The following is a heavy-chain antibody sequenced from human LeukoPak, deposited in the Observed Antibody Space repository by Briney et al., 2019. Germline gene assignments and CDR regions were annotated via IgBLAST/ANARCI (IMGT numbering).Heavy chain of an antibody. CDR1: GFTFSSYP. V-gene: IGHV3-30-3*01. J-gene: IGHJ4*02. CDR3: ARDRDSSSWFDY. D-gene: IGHD6-13*01. CDR2: ISYDGSYK. Sequence: SGGSLRLSCEASGFTFSSYPMHWVRRAPGKGLEWVAVISYDGSYKNYADSVKGRFTISRDNSKNTLYLQMNSLRGEDTAVYYCARDRDSSSWFDYWGQGALVTVSS.